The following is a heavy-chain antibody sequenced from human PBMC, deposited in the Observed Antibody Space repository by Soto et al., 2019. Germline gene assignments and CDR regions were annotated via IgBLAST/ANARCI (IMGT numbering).Heavy chain of an antibody. D-gene: IGHD4-17*01. J-gene: IGHJ6*02. V-gene: IGHV4-39*01. CDR2: IYYSGST. CDR1: GGSISSSSYY. CDR3: ASGLLDYGDYYYGMDV. Sequence: AETLSLNCTVSGGSISSSSYYWGWIRQPPGKGLEWIGSIYYSGSTYYNPSLKSRVTISVDTSKNQFSLKLSSVTAADTAVYYCASGLLDYGDYYYGMDVWGQGTTVTVSS.